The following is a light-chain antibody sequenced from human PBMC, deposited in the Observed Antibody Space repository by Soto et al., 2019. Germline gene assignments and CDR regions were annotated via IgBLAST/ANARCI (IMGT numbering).Light chain of an antibody. CDR3: SSYTSSSTRHVV. V-gene: IGLV2-14*01. CDR1: SSDVGGYNY. J-gene: IGLJ2*01. Sequence: QSALTQPASVSGSPGQSITISCTGTSSDVGGYNYVSWYQQHPGKAPKLMIYDVSNRPSGVSNRFSGSKVGNTASLTISGLQAEDEADYYCSSYTSSSTRHVVFGGGTKLTVL. CDR2: DVS.